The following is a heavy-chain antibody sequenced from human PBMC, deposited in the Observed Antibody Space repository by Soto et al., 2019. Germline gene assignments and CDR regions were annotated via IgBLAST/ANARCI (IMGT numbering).Heavy chain of an antibody. CDR2: IYYSGST. CDR1: GGSISSGDYY. CDR3: AAYQGDYGGNPDAFDI. V-gene: IGHV4-30-4*01. D-gene: IGHD4-17*01. Sequence: PSETLSLTCTVSGGSISSGDYYWSWIRQPPGKGLEWIGYIYYSGSTYYNPSLKSRVTISVDTSKNQFSLKLSSVTAADTAVYYCAAYQGDYGGNPDAFDIWGQGTMVTVSS. J-gene: IGHJ3*02.